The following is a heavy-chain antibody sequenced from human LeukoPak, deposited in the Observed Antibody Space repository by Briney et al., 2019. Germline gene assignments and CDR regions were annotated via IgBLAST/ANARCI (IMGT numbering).Heavy chain of an antibody. CDR2: ISTTSGTI. D-gene: IGHD4-17*01. CDR3: ARGGYGDYHFDS. V-gene: IGHV3-48*01. Sequence: GGSLRLSCAASGFTFSIYSMNWVRQAPGKEPEWVSYISTTSGTIYYADSVKGRFTISRDNAKNSLSLQMNSLRAADTAVYYCARGGYGDYHFDSWGQGTQVTVSS. CDR1: GFTFSIYS. J-gene: IGHJ4*02.